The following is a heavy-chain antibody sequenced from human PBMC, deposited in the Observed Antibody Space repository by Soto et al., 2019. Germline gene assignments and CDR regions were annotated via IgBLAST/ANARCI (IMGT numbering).Heavy chain of an antibody. CDR1: GGSISSSSYY. V-gene: IGHV4-39*01. D-gene: IGHD2-15*01. CDR2: IYYSGST. J-gene: IGHJ5*02. CDR3: ASGYCSGGSCYPDNWFDP. Sequence: SETLSLTCTVSGGSISSSSYYWGWIRPPPGMGLEWIGSIYYSGSTYYYPSLKSRFTISVDTSKNQFSLKLSSVTAADTAVYYCASGYCSGGSCYPDNWFDPWGQGTLVTVS.